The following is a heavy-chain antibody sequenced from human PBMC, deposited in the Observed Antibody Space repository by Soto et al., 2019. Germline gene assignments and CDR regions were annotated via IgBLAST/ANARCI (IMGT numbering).Heavy chain of an antibody. CDR2: IYHSGST. J-gene: IGHJ6*02. D-gene: IGHD6-19*01. V-gene: IGHV4-4*02. CDR3: AREAEDYYYGMDV. Sequence: ASETLSLTCAVSGGSISSSNWWSWVRQPPGKGLEWIGEIYHSGSTNYNPSLKSRVTISVDKSKNQFSLKLSSVTAADTAVYYCAREAEDYYYGMDVWGQGTTVTVSS. CDR1: GGSISSSNW.